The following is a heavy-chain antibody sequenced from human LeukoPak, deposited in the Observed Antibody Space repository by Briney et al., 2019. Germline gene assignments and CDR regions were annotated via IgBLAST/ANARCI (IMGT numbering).Heavy chain of an antibody. CDR3: ARRSSSWFIDFDY. J-gene: IGHJ4*02. Sequence: GASVKVSCKASGYTFTSYDINWVRQAPGQGLEWMGWIGAYNGNTNYAQKLQGRVTMTTDTSTSTAYMELRSLRSDDTAVYYCARRSSSWFIDFDYWGQGTLVTVSS. V-gene: IGHV1-18*01. D-gene: IGHD6-13*01. CDR1: GYTFTSYD. CDR2: IGAYNGNT.